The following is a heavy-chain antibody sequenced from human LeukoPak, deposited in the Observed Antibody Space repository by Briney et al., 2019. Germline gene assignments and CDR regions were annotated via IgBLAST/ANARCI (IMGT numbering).Heavy chain of an antibody. CDR3: ARDIYDYVWGSYRLWGPYDY. J-gene: IGHJ4*02. Sequence: GGSLRLSCAASGFTFSSYSMNWVRQAPGKGLEWVSSISSSSSYIYYADSVKGRFTISRDNAKNSLYLQMNSLRAEDTAVYYCARDIYDYVWGSYRLWGPYDYWGQGTLVTVSS. CDR2: ISSSSSYI. D-gene: IGHD3-16*02. CDR1: GFTFSSYS. V-gene: IGHV3-21*01.